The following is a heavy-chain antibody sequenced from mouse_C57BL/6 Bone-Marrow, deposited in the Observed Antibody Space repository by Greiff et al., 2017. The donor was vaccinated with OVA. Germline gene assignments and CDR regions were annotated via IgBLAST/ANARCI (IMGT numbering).Heavy chain of an antibody. V-gene: IGHV1-69*01. J-gene: IGHJ4*01. Sequence: QVQLQQPGAELVMPGASVKLSCKASGYTFTSYWMHWVKQRPGQGLEWIGEIDPSDSYTNYNQKFKGKSTLTVDKSSSTAYMQLSSLTSEDSAVYYCARGPPMVTTEGYAMDYWGQGTSVTVSS. CDR2: IDPSDSYT. D-gene: IGHD2-2*01. CDR1: GYTFTSYW. CDR3: ARGPPMVTTEGYAMDY.